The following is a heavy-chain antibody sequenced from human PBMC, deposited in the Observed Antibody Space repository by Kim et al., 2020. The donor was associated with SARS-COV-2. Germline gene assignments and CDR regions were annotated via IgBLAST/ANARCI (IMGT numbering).Heavy chain of an antibody. Sequence: SETLSLTCTVSGGSISSSSYYWGWIRQPPGKGLEWIGSIYYSGSTYYNPSLKSRVTISVDTSKNQFSLKLSSVTAADTAVYYCARHVRSFADSSGYYRNWFDPWGQGTLVTVSS. J-gene: IGHJ5*02. CDR1: GGSISSSSYY. CDR3: ARHVRSFADSSGYYRNWFDP. V-gene: IGHV4-39*01. D-gene: IGHD3-22*01. CDR2: IYYSGST.